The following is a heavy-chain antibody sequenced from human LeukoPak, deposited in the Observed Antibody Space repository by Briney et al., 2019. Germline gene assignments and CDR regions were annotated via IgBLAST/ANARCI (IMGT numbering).Heavy chain of an antibody. D-gene: IGHD1-1*01. CDR1: GYPFSSYS. CDR2: ISGSGAEI. J-gene: IGHJ4*02. CDR3: SKDLTTRSIGYFDY. Sequence: GGSLRLSCVASGYPFSSYSMNWVRQAPGEGPEWVSSISGSGAEIRYADSVKGRFTISRDNSQNTLYLRMNSLRVEDTAIYYCSKDLTTRSIGYFDYWGQGTLVTVSS. V-gene: IGHV3-21*04.